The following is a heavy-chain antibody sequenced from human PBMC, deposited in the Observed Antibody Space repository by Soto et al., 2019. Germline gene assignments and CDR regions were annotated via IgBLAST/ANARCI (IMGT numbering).Heavy chain of an antibody. CDR1: GFTFSSYD. CDR3: AKVGVRVVPASFNV. D-gene: IGHD2-2*01. CDR2: ISGSGGST. Sequence: GGSLRLSCSASGFTFSSYDIHWVRQAPGKGLEWVSAISGSGGSTYYADSVKGRFTISRDSSKNTLYLQMNSLRAEDTAVYYCAKVGVRVVPASFNVWGQGTTVTVSS. V-gene: IGHV3-23*01. J-gene: IGHJ6*02.